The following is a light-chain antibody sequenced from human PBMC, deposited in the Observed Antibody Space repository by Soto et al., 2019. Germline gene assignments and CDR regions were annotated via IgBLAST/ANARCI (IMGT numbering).Light chain of an antibody. CDR3: QQYDASPIT. V-gene: IGKV3-20*01. CDR1: QSVSSSY. Sequence: EIVLTQSPGTLSLSPGERATLSCRASQSVSSSYLAWYQQKPGQAPRLLIYGASSRATGIPDRFSGSGSGTDFTLTISRLEPEDFALYICQQYDASPITFGQGTRLEIK. J-gene: IGKJ5*01. CDR2: GAS.